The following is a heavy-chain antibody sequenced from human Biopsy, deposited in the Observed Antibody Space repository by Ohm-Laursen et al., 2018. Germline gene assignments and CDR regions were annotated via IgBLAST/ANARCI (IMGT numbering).Heavy chain of an antibody. V-gene: IGHV4-39*01. CDR2: VPYSGAT. CDR1: DGSINSNDYY. D-gene: IGHD4-17*01. CDR3: ARPLRGGEYEGFDL. J-gene: IGHJ3*01. Sequence: TLSLTRTVSDGSINSNDYYWGWIRQAPGKGLEWLGSVPYSGATYYNPPLTSRATISVATAKNQFFLKLRAATAADTAVYYCARPLRGGEYEGFDLWGPGTMVSVSP.